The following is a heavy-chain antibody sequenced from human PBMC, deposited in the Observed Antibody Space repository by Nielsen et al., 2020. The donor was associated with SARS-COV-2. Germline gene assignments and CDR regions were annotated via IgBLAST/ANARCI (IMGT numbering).Heavy chain of an antibody. CDR2: ISSSSSYI. Sequence: GESLKISCAASGFTFSSYSMNWVRQAPGKGLEWVSSISSSSSYIYYADSVKGRFTISSDNAKNSLFLQMNSLRAADTAVYYCARASWRGSSLDAFDIWGQGTMVTVSS. J-gene: IGHJ3*02. CDR3: ARASWRGSSLDAFDI. D-gene: IGHD6-13*01. CDR1: GFTFSSYS. V-gene: IGHV3-21*01.